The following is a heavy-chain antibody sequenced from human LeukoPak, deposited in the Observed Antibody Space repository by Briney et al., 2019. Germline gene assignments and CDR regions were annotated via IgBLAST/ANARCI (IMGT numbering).Heavy chain of an antibody. CDR3: ARSPLGTHYYYMDV. D-gene: IGHD7-27*01. J-gene: IGHJ6*03. V-gene: IGHV4-4*07. CDR1: GGSISSYY. CDR2: IYTSGST. Sequence: SETLSLTCTVSGGSISSYYWSWIRQPAGKGLEWIGRIYTSGSTNYNPSLKSRVTISVDTSKNQFSLKLTSVTAVDTAVYYCARSPLGTHYYYMDVWGKGTTVTVSS.